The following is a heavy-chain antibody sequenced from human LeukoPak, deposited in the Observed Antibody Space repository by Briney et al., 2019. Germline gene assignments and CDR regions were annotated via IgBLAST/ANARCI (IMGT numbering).Heavy chain of an antibody. CDR1: GFTFNTSV. CDR2: ISYDGNTK. D-gene: IGHD3-10*01. V-gene: IGHV3-30*18. Sequence: GGSLRLSCEAPGFTFNTSVTHWVRQALGKGVEWVAVISYDGNTKFYSDSVRGRFTISRDNSENTLFLQMNSLRAEDTAVYYCAKGLVLGNPWGADYWGQGTLVTVSS. J-gene: IGHJ4*02. CDR3: AKGLVLGNPWGADY.